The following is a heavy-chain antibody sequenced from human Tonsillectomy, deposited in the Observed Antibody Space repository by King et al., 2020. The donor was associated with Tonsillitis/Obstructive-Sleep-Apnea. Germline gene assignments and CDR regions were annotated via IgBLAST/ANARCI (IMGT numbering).Heavy chain of an antibody. CDR1: GYTFTSYY. J-gene: IGHJ5*02. CDR3: ARDRGDNWNDDVHWFDP. Sequence: VQLVESGAEVKKPGASVKVSCKASGYTFTSYYIHWVRQAPGQGLEWMGVINPSGGRTGYAQQFQGRVTMTRDTSTSTVYMELSSLRSEDTAVYYCARDRGDNWNDDVHWFDPWAQGTLVTVSS. CDR2: INPSGGRT. V-gene: IGHV1-46*01. D-gene: IGHD1-20*01.